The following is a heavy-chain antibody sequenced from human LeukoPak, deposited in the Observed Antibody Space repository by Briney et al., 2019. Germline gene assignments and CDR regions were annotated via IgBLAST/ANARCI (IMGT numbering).Heavy chain of an antibody. D-gene: IGHD3-10*01. CDR2: IKQDGSEK. CDR1: GFTFSSYW. Sequence: GGSLRLSCAASGFTFSSYWMSWVRQAPGKGLEWVANIKQDGSEKYYVDSVKGRFTISRDNSKNTLYLQMGSLRAEDMAVYYCARADYYGSGSSLDYWGQGTLVTVSS. CDR3: ARADYYGSGSSLDY. J-gene: IGHJ4*02. V-gene: IGHV3-7*01.